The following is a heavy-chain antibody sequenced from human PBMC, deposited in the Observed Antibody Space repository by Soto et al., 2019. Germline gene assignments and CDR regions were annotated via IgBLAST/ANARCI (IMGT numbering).Heavy chain of an antibody. D-gene: IGHD2-2*01. CDR2: VYYSGSS. V-gene: IGHV4-31*11. J-gene: IGHJ5*02. CDR3: AKLSCTRSTCYFPGWFDP. Sequence: LAVPCAVSGYSMSGGASFWSWIRQPPGKGLEWIANVYYSGSSYYNPSLKSRLTISVDTTKNQFSLQLKSMTAADTAVYDCAKLSCTRSTCYFPGWFDPWGQGTRVTVSS. CDR1: GYSMSGGASF.